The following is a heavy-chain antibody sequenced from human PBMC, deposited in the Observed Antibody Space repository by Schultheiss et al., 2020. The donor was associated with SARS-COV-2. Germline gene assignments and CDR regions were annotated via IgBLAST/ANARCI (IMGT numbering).Heavy chain of an antibody. CDR2: ITNDGSST. J-gene: IGHJ6*02. D-gene: IGHD2-2*01. Sequence: GGSLRLSCAASGFTFSSNCMHWVRQAPGKGLVWVSRITNDGSSTTYADSVRGRFTISRDNAKNSLYLQMNSLRAEDTAVYYCARAYCSSTSCYSGDGMDVWGQGTTVTVSS. V-gene: IGHV3-74*01. CDR1: GFTFSSNC. CDR3: ARAYCSSTSCYSGDGMDV.